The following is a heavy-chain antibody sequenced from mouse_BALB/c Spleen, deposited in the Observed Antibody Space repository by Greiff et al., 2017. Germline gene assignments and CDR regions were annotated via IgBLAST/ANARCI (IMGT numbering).Heavy chain of an antibody. J-gene: IGHJ2*01. D-gene: IGHD2-4*01. CDR3: AKLYYDDEEDY. Sequence: EVQGVESGGGLVKPGGSLKLSCAASGFTFSSYAMSWVRQTPEKRLEWVASISSGGSTYYPDSVKGRFTISRDNARNILYLQMSSLRSEDTAMYYCAKLYYDDEEDYWGQGTTLTVSS. CDR2: ISSGGST. V-gene: IGHV5-6-5*01. CDR1: GFTFSSYA.